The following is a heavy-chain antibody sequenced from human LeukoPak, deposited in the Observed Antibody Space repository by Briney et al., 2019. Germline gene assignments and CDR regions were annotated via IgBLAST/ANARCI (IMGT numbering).Heavy chain of an antibody. J-gene: IGHJ4*02. V-gene: IGHV3-33*01. CDR1: GFTFSSYG. Sequence: GGSLRLSCAASGFTFSSYGMHWVRQAPGKGLEWVAVIWYDGSNKYYADSVKGRFTISRDNSKNTLYLQMNSLRAEDTAVYYCARGGSYDILTGYSATLDYWGQGTLVTVSS. CDR2: IWYDGSNK. D-gene: IGHD3-9*01. CDR3: ARGGSYDILTGYSATLDY.